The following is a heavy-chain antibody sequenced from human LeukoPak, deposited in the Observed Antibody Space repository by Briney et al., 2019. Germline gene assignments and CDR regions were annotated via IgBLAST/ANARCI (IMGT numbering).Heavy chain of an antibody. D-gene: IGHD4-23*01. V-gene: IGHV1-69*06. J-gene: IGHJ4*02. CDR2: IIPIFGTA. Sequence: SVKVSCKASGYTFTGYYMHWVRQAPGQGLEWMGGIIPIFGTANYAQKFQGRVTITADKSTSTAYMELSSLRSEDTAVYYCARGGFTVGPFDYWGQGTLVTVSS. CDR1: GYTFTGYY. CDR3: ARGGFTVGPFDY.